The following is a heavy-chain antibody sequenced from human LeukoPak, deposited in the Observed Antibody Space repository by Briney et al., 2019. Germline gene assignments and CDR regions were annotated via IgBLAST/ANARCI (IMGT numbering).Heavy chain of an antibody. J-gene: IGHJ4*02. D-gene: IGHD6-6*01. CDR2: FDPEDGET. V-gene: IGHV1-24*01. CDR1: GYTLTELS. CDR3: ARDDSSSYDY. Sequence: ASVKVSCKVSGYTLTELSMHWVRQAPGKGLEWMGGFDPEDGETIYAQKFQGRVTMTRDTSISTAYMELSRLRSDDTAVYYCARDDSSSYDYWGQGTLVTVSS.